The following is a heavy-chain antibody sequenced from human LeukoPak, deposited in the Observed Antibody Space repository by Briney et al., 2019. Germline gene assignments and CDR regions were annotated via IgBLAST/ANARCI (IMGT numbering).Heavy chain of an antibody. CDR1: GGSISSGGYY. Sequence: SETLSLTCTVSGGSISSGGYYWSWIRQHPGKGLEWIGYIYYSGSTYYNPSPKSRVTISVDTSKNQFSLKLSSVTAADTAVYYCARGRSSSVFDYWGQGTLVTVSS. J-gene: IGHJ4*02. D-gene: IGHD6-6*01. V-gene: IGHV4-31*03. CDR3: ARGRSSSVFDY. CDR2: IYYSGST.